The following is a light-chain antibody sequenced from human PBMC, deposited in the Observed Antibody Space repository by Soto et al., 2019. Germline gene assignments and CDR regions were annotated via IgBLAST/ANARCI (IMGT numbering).Light chain of an antibody. V-gene: IGKV1-5*01. CDR3: QQYNSYSGT. CDR1: QSISSW. Sequence: DVQITLSPSTLSASVLDRVTITCRASQSISSWLAWYQQKPGKAPKLLIYDASSLESGVPSRFSGSGSGTEFTLTISSLQPDDFATYYCQQYNSYSGTFGQGTKVDI. J-gene: IGKJ1*01. CDR2: DAS.